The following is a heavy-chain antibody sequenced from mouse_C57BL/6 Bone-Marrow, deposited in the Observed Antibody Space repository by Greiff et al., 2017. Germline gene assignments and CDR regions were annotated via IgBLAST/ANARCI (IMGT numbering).Heavy chain of an antibody. J-gene: IGHJ4*01. V-gene: IGHV1-26*01. CDR2: INPNNGGT. CDR3: ARSDYGSSHYYAMDY. CDR1: GYTFTDYY. Sequence: VQLQQSGPELVKPGASVKISCKASGYTFTDYYMNWVKQSHGKSLEWIGDINPNNGGTSYNQKFKGKATLTVDKSSSTAYMELRSLTSEDSAVYYCARSDYGSSHYYAMDYWGQGTSVTVSS. D-gene: IGHD1-1*01.